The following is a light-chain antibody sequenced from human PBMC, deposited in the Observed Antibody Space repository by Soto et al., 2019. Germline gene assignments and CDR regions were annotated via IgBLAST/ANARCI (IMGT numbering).Light chain of an antibody. J-gene: IGKJ1*01. V-gene: IGKV3-15*01. Sequence: EIVMTQSPATLSVSPGERATLSCRASQSVSSNLAWYQQKPGQAPRLLIYGASTRATGIPARFNGSRSGTEFTLTISSLQSEDFAVYYCQQYNDWPRTFGQGTKVEIK. CDR3: QQYNDWPRT. CDR2: GAS. CDR1: QSVSSN.